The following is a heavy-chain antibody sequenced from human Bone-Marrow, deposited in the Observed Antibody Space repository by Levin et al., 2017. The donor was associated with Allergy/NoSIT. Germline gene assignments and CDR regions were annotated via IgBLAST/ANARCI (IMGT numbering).Heavy chain of an antibody. CDR3: ARVSGYCTNGVCYEEGSFDY. D-gene: IGHD2-8*01. V-gene: IGHV4-59*01. Sequence: SETLSLTCTVSGGSISSYYWSWIRQPPGKGLEWIGYIYYSGSTNYNPSLKSRVTISVDTSKNQFSLKLSSVTAADTAVYYCARVSGYCTNGVCYEEGSFDYWGQGTLVTVSS. J-gene: IGHJ4*02. CDR1: GGSISSYY. CDR2: IYYSGST.